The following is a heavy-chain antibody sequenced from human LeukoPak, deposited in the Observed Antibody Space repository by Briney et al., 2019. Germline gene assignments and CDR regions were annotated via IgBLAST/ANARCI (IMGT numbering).Heavy chain of an antibody. D-gene: IGHD3-16*01. CDR3: AKDPLHRGKNYFDY. J-gene: IGHJ4*02. V-gene: IGHV3-30*02. CDR2: IRYDGSNK. CDR1: GFTVSSNY. Sequence: GGSLRLSCAASGFTVSSNYMSWVRQAPGKGLEWVAFIRYDGSNKYYADSVKGRFTISRDNSKNTLYLQMNSLRAEDTAVYYCAKDPLHRGKNYFDYWGQGTLVTVSS.